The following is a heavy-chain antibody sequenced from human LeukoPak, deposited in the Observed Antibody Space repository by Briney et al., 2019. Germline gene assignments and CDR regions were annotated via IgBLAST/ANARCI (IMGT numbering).Heavy chain of an antibody. D-gene: IGHD1-7*01. CDR1: GYTFTSYY. J-gene: IGHJ4*02. CDR2: INPSGGNT. Sequence: ASVKVSCKASGYTFTSYYMHWVRQAPGQGLEWMGIINPSGGNTSYAQKFQGRVTMTRDMSTSTVYMELSSLRSEDTAVYYCTRLSGDNWNYGGNFDSWGQGTLVTVSS. CDR3: TRLSGDNWNYGGNFDS. V-gene: IGHV1-46*03.